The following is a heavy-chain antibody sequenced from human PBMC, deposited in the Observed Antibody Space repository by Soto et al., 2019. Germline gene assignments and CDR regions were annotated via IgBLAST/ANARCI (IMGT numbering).Heavy chain of an antibody. J-gene: IGHJ3*02. CDR2: TYYSGST. D-gene: IGHD3-10*01. CDR3: AGRGSGSYFRDAFDI. Sequence: SETLSLTCTVSGGSISSYYWSWIRQPPGKGLEWIGYTYYSGSTNYNPSLKSRVTISVDASKNQFSLKLSSVTAADTAVYYCAGRGSGSYFRDAFDIWGQGTMVTV. V-gene: IGHV4-59*01. CDR1: GGSISSYY.